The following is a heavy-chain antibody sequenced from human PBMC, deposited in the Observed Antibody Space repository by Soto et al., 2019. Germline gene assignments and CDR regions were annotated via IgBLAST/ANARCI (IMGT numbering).Heavy chain of an antibody. CDR2: IYYSGST. Sequence: SETLSLTCTVSGGSISSGDYYWSWIRQPPGKGLEWIGYIYYSGSTYYNPSLKSRVTISVDTSKNQFSLKLSSVTAADTAVYYCARVGRTHYYDSSGYNWFDSWGQGTLVTVSS. CDR3: ARVGRTHYYDSSGYNWFDS. CDR1: GGSISSGDYY. V-gene: IGHV4-30-4*01. J-gene: IGHJ5*01. D-gene: IGHD3-22*01.